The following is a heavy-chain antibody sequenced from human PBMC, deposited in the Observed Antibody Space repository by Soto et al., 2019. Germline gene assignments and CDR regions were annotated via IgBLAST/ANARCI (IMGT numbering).Heavy chain of an antibody. V-gene: IGHV3-66*01. CDR2: TYSGGGT. J-gene: IGHJ4*02. CDR1: GFTFSSYS. CDR3: ARTVIRYYIDY. Sequence: GGSLRLSCAASGFTFSSYSMNWVRQAPGKGLEWVSFTYSGGGTYYTDSVKGRFTISRDNSENTLCLEMNSLRDEDTAVYYCARTVIRYYIDYWGQGALVTVSS. D-gene: IGHD4-17*01.